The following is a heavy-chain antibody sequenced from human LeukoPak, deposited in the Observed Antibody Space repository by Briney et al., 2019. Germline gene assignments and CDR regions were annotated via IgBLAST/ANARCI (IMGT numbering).Heavy chain of an antibody. Sequence: GGSLRLSCAASGFTFSDYYMSWIRQAPGKGLEWVSYISSSGSTIYYADSVKGRFTISRVNAKNSLYLQMNSLRAEDTAVYYCARTYGDYAGDWYFDLWGRGTLVTVSS. V-gene: IGHV3-11*01. CDR3: ARTYGDYAGDWYFDL. CDR1: GFTFSDYY. J-gene: IGHJ2*01. D-gene: IGHD4-17*01. CDR2: ISSSGSTI.